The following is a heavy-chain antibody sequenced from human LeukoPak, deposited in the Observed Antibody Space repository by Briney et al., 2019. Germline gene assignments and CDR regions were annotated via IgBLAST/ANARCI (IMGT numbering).Heavy chain of an antibody. CDR1: GGSISSHY. J-gene: IGHJ6*03. Sequence: SETLSHTCTVSGGSISSHYWSWIRHPPGKGLEWIGYIYYSESTNYNPSLKSRVTISVDTSKDQCSLNLSSVTAADTAVYYCARGQPGYYYYMDVWGKGTTVTVSS. V-gene: IGHV4-59*11. CDR3: ARGQPGYYYYMDV. CDR2: IYYSEST. D-gene: IGHD2-2*01.